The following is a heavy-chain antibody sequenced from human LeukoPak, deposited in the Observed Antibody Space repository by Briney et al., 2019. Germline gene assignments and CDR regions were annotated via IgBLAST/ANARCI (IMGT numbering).Heavy chain of an antibody. CDR2: ISGSGGST. CDR1: GFIFSTYA. CDR3: AKTPGITPARFDY. D-gene: IGHD3-10*01. Sequence: GGSLRLSCATSGFIFSTYALSWVRQAPGKGLEWASSISGSGGSTYHADSVKGRFTISRDNSKNTLYLQMNSLRAEDTAVYYCAKTPGITPARFDYWGQGTLVTVSS. J-gene: IGHJ4*02. V-gene: IGHV3-23*01.